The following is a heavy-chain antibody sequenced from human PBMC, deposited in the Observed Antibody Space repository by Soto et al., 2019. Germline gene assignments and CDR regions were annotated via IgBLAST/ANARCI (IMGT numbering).Heavy chain of an antibody. CDR1: GGSFSGHS. CDR2: INHSGRV. CDR3: STRAYDTNGYYRFDP. V-gene: IGHV4-34*01. Sequence: SETLSLTCAVYGGSFSGHSWTWIRQSPGKGLEWIGDINHSGRVNYSPSLKSRVTISLDTSKNQFSPTLSAVTAADTAMYYCSTRAYDTNGYYRFDPWGQGTLVTVS. D-gene: IGHD3-22*01. J-gene: IGHJ5*01.